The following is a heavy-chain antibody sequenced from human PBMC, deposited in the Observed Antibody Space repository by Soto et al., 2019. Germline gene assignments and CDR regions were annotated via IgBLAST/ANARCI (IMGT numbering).Heavy chain of an antibody. CDR2: IIPVVGTT. D-gene: IGHD4-17*01. J-gene: IGHJ6*02. CDR3: ARDDYGDYGMDV. V-gene: IGHV1-69*16. Sequence: SVKVSCKASGGTFSKYKITWVRQAPGQGLEWMGVIIPVVGTTSYAQKFQGRVTMTRDTSTSTVYMELSSLRSEDTAVYYCARDDYGDYGMDVWGQGTTVTVSS. CDR1: GGTFSKYK.